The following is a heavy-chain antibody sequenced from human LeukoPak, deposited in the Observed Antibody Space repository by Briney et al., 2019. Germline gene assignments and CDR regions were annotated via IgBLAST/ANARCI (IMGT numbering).Heavy chain of an antibody. J-gene: IGHJ5*02. CDR2: INPKNGGA. V-gene: IGHV1-2*07. Sequence: RASVKVSCKTSGYTFIGYYMHWVRQAPGQGLEWMGWINPKNGGANYAPSFQGRVTMTRDRSISTVYMELTRLTSDDTAVYYCARASFWESPINWFDPWGQGTLVTVSS. CDR3: ARASFWESPINWFDP. D-gene: IGHD3-16*01. CDR1: GYTFIGYY.